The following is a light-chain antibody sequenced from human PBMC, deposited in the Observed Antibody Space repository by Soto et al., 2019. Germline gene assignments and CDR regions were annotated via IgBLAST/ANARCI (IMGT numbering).Light chain of an antibody. J-gene: IGLJ3*02. CDR2: SDS. CDR3: AAWDDSLNGPV. Sequence: QAVVTQPPSASGTPGQRVTISCSGSSSNIGSDTVNWYQQLPGTAPKLLINSDSQRPSGVPDRFSASKSGTSASLAISGLQSEDEADYYCAAWDDSLNGPVFGGGTKLTVL. V-gene: IGLV1-44*01. CDR1: SSNIGSDT.